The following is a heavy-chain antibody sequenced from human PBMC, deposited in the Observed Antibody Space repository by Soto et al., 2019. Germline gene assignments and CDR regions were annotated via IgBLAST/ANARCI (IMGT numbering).Heavy chain of an antibody. J-gene: IGHJ4*02. Sequence: GRQAPGQGLEWMGWISAYNGNTNYAQKLQGRVTMTTDTSTSTAYMELRSLRSDDTAVYYCARTDPYSGTMYWGQGTLVTVSS. CDR2: ISAYNGNT. CDR3: ARTDPYSGTMY. V-gene: IGHV1-18*01. D-gene: IGHD1-26*01.